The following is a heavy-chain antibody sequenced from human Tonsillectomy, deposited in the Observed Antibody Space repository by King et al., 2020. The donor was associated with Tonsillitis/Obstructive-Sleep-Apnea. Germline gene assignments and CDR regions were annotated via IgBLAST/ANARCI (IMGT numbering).Heavy chain of an antibody. V-gene: IGHV3-48*03. CDR3: APIVVVAALVPP. CDR1: GFTFSSYE. CDR2: ISSSGSTI. J-gene: IGHJ5*02. D-gene: IGHD2-15*01. Sequence: VQLVESGGGLVQPGGSLRLSCAASGFTFSSYEMNWVRQAPGKGLEWVSYISSSGSTIYYADSVKGRFTISRDNAKNSLYLQMNSLRAEDTAVYYCAPIVVVAALVPPWGQGTLVTVSS.